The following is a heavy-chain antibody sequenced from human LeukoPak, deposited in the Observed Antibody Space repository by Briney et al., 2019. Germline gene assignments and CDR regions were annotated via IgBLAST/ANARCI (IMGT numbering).Heavy chain of an antibody. Sequence: SETLSLTCTVSGYSISSGYYWGWIRQPPGKGLEWIGSIYHSGSTYYNPSLKSRVTISVDTSKNQFSLKLSSVTAADTAVYYCARGNDILTFDYWGQGTLVTVSS. V-gene: IGHV4-38-2*02. CDR2: IYHSGST. J-gene: IGHJ4*02. CDR1: GYSISSGYY. D-gene: IGHD3-9*01. CDR3: ARGNDILTFDY.